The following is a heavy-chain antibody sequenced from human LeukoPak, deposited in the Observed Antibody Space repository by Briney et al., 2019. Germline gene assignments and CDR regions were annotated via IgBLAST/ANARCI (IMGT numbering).Heavy chain of an antibody. V-gene: IGHV7-4-1*02. CDR3: ARVGNNYYYDSSGYPDY. Sequence: ASVKVSCKASGYTFTSYAMNWVRQASGQGLEWMGWINTNTGNPTYAQGFTGRFVFSLDTSVSTAYLQISSLKAEDTAVYYCARVGNNYYYDSSGYPDYWGQGTLVTVSS. J-gene: IGHJ4*02. D-gene: IGHD3-22*01. CDR1: GYTFTSYA. CDR2: INTNTGNP.